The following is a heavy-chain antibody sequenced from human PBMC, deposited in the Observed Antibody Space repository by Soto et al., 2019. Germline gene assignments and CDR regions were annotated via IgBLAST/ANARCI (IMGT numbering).Heavy chain of an antibody. CDR2: ISGSGGST. V-gene: IGHV3-23*01. J-gene: IGHJ6*02. D-gene: IGHD3-10*01. CDR1: GFTFSSYA. Sequence: GGSLRLSCAASGFTFSSYAMSWVRQAPGKGLEWVSAISGSGGSTYYADSVKGRFTISRDNSKNTLYLEMNSLRAEDTAVYYCAKSVKGSGSYYNVPPYYYYGMDVWGQGTTVTVSS. CDR3: AKSVKGSGSYYNVPPYYYYGMDV.